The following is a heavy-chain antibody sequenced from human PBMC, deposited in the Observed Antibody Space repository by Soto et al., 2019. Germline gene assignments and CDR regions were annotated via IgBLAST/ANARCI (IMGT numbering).Heavy chain of an antibody. CDR1: GYTFTSYG. V-gene: IGHV1-18*04. CDR2: ISAYNANT. Sequence: QVQLVQSGAEVKKPGASVQVSCKASGYTFTSYGISWVRQAPGQGLEWLGWISAYNANTHYAQKVQDRVTMATDTFTNTAYMELRSLRSDDTAVYYCARGHNSGYGDWFDPWGQGTLVTVSS. J-gene: IGHJ5*02. D-gene: IGHD3-22*01. CDR3: ARGHNSGYGDWFDP.